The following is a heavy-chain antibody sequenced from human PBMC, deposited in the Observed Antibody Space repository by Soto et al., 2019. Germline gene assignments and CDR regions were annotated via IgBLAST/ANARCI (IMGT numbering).Heavy chain of an antibody. D-gene: IGHD2-21*01. J-gene: IGHJ5*01. CDR1: GFGFSDYG. CDR3: AREGGVIQARQMWFDS. V-gene: IGHV3-33*01. Sequence: GGSLRLSCAASGFGFSDYGMHWVRRAPGKGLEWVASIWFDGSNENYAESVKGRFTISRDNSRSTLDLQMKSLRDEDTAVYFCAREGGVIQARQMWFDSWGQGILVTVSS. CDR2: IWFDGSNE.